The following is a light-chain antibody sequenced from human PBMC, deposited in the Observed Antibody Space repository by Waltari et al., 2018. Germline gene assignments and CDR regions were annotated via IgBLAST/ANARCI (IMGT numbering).Light chain of an antibody. CDR3: SSYTSSSTYV. J-gene: IGLJ1*01. CDR2: DVS. Sequence: LTQPASVSGSPGQSITISCTGTSSDVGGYNYVSWYQQHPGKAPKLMIYDVSNRPSGVSNRFSGSKSGNTASLTISGLQAEDEADYYCSSYTSSSTYVFGTGTKVTVL. CDR1: SSDVGGYNY. V-gene: IGLV2-14*01.